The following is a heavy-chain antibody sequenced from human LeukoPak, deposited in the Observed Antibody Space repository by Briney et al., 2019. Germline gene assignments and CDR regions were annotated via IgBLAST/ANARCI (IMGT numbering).Heavy chain of an antibody. CDR3: AKDRTTWGVYYYYMDV. V-gene: IGHV3-7*03. CDR1: GFTFSRYW. Sequence: GGSLRLSCAVSGFTFSRYWMSWVRQAPGKGLERVAHIKQDGSEKYYVDSVRGRFTISGDNAKNSVFLQMNSLRAEDTAVYYCAKDRTTWGVYYYYMDVWGKGTTVTVSS. J-gene: IGHJ6*03. CDR2: IKQDGSEK. D-gene: IGHD2/OR15-2a*01.